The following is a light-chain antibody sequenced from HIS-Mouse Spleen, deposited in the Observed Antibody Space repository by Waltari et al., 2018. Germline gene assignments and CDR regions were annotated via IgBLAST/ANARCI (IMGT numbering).Light chain of an antibody. V-gene: IGLV1-44*01. J-gene: IGLJ3*02. CDR2: SNN. CDR1: SSNIGSNT. Sequence: QSVLTQPPSASGTPGQRVTISCSGSSSNIGSNTVNWYQQLPGTAPKLLIYSNNQRPSGVPVRCSGSKSGTSASRAISGLQSEDDADYYCAAWDDSLNGWVFGGGTKLTVL. CDR3: AAWDDSLNGWV.